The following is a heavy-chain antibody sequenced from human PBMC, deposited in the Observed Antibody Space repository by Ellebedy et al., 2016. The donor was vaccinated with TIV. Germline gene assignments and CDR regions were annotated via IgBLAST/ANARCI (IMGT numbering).Heavy chain of an antibody. CDR3: ARESVRYFDWDS. CDR1: GFTLSGYY. V-gene: IGHV3-74*01. J-gene: IGHJ4*02. D-gene: IGHD3-9*01. CDR2: INTDGSSS. Sequence: PGGSLRLSCVASGFTLSGYYMHWVRQVPGTGLVWVARINTDGSSSNYADSVEGRFTISSDNAKKTLYLEMSGLRVEDTAVYYCARESVRYFDWDSWGQGTLVTV.